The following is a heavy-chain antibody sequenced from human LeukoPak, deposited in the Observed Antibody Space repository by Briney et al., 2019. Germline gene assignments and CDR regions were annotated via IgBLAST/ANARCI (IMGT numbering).Heavy chain of an antibody. CDR2: IYYSGST. CDR3: ARARAGHFDY. CDR1: GGSISSGGYY. J-gene: IGHJ4*02. Sequence: SQTLSLTCTVSGGSISSGGYYWSWIRQHPGKGLEWIGYIYYSGSTYYNPSPKSRVTISVDTSKNQFSLKLSSVTAADTAVYYCARARAGHFDYWGQGTLVTVSS. V-gene: IGHV4-31*03.